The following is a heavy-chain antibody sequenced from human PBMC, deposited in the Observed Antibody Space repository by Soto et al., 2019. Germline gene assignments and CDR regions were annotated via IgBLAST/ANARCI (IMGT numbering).Heavy chain of an antibody. V-gene: IGHV1-46*01. D-gene: IGHD1-26*01. J-gene: IGHJ5*02. Sequence: ASVKVSCKAPRDTFTSYYINWVRQAPGQGLEWMGFINPHGGSTAYAQKLKGRVTLTRDTSASTVYMEVSSLTSEDTAMYYCARSSGGNFGIIIEGTNWFDPWGQGTPVTVSS. CDR1: RDTFTSYY. CDR3: ARSSGGNFGIIIEGTNWFDP. CDR2: INPHGGST.